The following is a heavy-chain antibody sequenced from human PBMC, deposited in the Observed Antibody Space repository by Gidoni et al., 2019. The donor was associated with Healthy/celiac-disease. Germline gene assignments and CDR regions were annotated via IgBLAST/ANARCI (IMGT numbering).Heavy chain of an antibody. V-gene: IGHV3-33*08. CDR1: GFTFISYG. CDR2: IWYDGSNK. Sequence: QVQLVESGGGVVQPGRSLRLSCAASGFTFISYGMPWVRQAPGKGLEWVAVIWYDGSNKYYADSVKGRFTISRDNSKNTLYLQMNSLRAEDTAVYYCARDASQDNWNGALGWFDPWGQGTLVTVSS. D-gene: IGHD1-20*01. CDR3: ARDASQDNWNGALGWFDP. J-gene: IGHJ5*02.